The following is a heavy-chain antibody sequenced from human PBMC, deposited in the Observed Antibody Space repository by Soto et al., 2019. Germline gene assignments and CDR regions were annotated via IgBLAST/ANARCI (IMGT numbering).Heavy chain of an antibody. V-gene: IGHV3-15*01. D-gene: IGHD6-6*01. CDR1: GFTFSNAW. CDR3: TTDGAYGRSSLWFDP. Sequence: EVQLVESGGGLVKTGGSLRLSCAASGFTFSNAWMTWVRQAPGKGLEWVGRIKCKSDGETTDYAAPVKGRFTISREDSRNTLYLQMNSLNTEDTAVYYCTTDGAYGRSSLWFDPWGQGTLVTVSS. CDR2: IKCKSDGETT. J-gene: IGHJ5*02.